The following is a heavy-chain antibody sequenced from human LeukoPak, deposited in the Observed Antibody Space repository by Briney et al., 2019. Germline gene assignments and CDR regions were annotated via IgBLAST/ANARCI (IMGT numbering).Heavy chain of an antibody. CDR1: EYTFTGYY. J-gene: IGHJ4*02. Sequence: ASVKVSCKASEYTFTGYYMHWVRQAPGQGLEWMGWINPNSGGTNYAQKFQGRVTMTRDTSISTAYMELSRLRSDDTAVYYCARDVLSSSSWYGFFDYWGQGTLVTVSS. CDR3: ARDVLSSSSWYGFFDY. D-gene: IGHD6-13*01. CDR2: INPNSGGT. V-gene: IGHV1-2*02.